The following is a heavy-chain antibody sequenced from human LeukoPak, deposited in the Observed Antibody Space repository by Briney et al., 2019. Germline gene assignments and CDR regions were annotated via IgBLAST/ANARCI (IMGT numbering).Heavy chain of an antibody. CDR1: GFTFSSYA. CDR3: ASGLELDY. CDR2: IKQDGSEK. J-gene: IGHJ4*02. V-gene: IGHV3-7*03. Sequence: GGSLRLSCAASGFTFSSYAMSWVRQAPGKGLEWVANIKQDGSEKNYVDSVKGRFTISRDNAKNSLYLQMNSLRAEDTAVYYCASGLELDYRGQGTLVTVSS.